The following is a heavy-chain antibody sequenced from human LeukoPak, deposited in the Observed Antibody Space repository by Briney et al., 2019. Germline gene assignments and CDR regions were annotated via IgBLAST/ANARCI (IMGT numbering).Heavy chain of an antibody. Sequence: GGSLRFSCAASGFTFSSYWMHWVRQAPGKRLVWVSRINSDGSSTSYADSVKGRFTISRDNAKNTLYLQMNSLRAEDTAVYYCASEDGYSDYWGQGTLVTVSS. CDR2: INSDGSST. J-gene: IGHJ4*02. CDR1: GFTFSSYW. V-gene: IGHV3-74*01. CDR3: ASEDGYSDY. D-gene: IGHD5-24*01.